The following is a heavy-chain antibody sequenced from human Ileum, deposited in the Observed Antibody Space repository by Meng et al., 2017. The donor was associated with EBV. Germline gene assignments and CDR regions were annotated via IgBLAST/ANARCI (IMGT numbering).Heavy chain of an antibody. CDR2: ISSSSNII. CDR1: GLTFSDSS. V-gene: IGHV3-11*01. J-gene: IGHJ5*02. Sequence: GQLVESGGYVGKPVGSLGLSCAASGLTFSDSSMTWFRQAPGKGLEWIAFISSSSNIIYYTDSVKGRFTVSRDNAKNSLFLQMNSLRAEDTAVYFCARGRSWFDPWGQGTLVTVSS. CDR3: ARGRSWFDP.